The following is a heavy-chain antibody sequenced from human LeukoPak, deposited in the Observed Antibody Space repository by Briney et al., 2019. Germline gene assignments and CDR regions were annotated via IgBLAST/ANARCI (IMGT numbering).Heavy chain of an antibody. J-gene: IGHJ6*02. CDR3: ARGSGDILTGYSGMDV. CDR1: GFPVGSYY. CDR2: IYKGGTT. D-gene: IGHD3-9*01. Sequence: PGGSLRLSREASGFPVGSYYLTWVRQAPGKGLEWVSAIYKGGTTYYADSVKGRFTVSRDNSKNSFSLQMNSLSADDTAVYYCARGSGDILTGYSGMDVWGQGTTVTVSS. V-gene: IGHV3-53*01.